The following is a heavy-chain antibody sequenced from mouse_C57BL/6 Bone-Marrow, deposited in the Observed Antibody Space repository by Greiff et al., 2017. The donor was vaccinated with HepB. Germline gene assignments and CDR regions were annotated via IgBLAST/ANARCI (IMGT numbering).Heavy chain of an antibody. CDR1: GYTFTSYW. CDR2: IYPGSGST. CDR3: ARGVSTMVTTRDY. Sequence: QVQLQQSGAELVKPGASVKMSCKASGYTFTSYWITWVKQRPGQGLEWIGDIYPGSGSTNYNEKFKSKATLTVDTSSSTAYMQLSSLTSEDSAVYYCARGVSTMVTTRDYWGQGTTLTVSS. J-gene: IGHJ2*01. D-gene: IGHD2-2*01. V-gene: IGHV1-55*01.